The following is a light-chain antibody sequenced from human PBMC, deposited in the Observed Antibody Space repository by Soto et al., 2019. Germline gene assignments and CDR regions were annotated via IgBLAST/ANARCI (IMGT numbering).Light chain of an antibody. V-gene: IGLV3-1*01. J-gene: IGLJ2*01. CDR3: QAWDSSTLV. CDR1: KLGDKY. Sequence: SSELTQPPSVSVSPGLTASITCSGDKLGDKYACWYQQKPGQSPVLVIYQDSKRPSGIPERFSGSNSGNTATLTISGTQAMDEADYYCQAWDSSTLVFGGGTKLTVL. CDR2: QDS.